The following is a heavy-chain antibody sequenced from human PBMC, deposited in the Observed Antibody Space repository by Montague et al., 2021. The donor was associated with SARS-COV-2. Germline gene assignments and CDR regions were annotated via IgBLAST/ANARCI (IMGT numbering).Heavy chain of an antibody. Sequence: SLRLSCAASRFTFSDFWMNWVRQAPGKGLERVADIKHDGSEKSYVDSVKGRFTISRGNAKNSLYLQMNSLRAEDTAVYYCARGSTGWYAIFGHYGMDVWGQGTTVTVSS. D-gene: IGHD6-19*01. CDR3: ARGSTGWYAIFGHYGMDV. CDR2: IKHDGSEK. J-gene: IGHJ6*02. V-gene: IGHV3-7*01. CDR1: RFTFSDFW.